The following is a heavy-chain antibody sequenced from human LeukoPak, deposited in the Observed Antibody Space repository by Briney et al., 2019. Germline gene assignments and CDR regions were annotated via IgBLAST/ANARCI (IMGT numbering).Heavy chain of an antibody. CDR2: IIPIFGTA. CDR1: GGTFSSYA. D-gene: IGHD6-6*01. Sequence: SVKVSCKASGGTFSSYAISWVRQAPGQGLEWMGGIIPIFGTANYAQKFQGRVTITTDESTSTAYMELSSLRSEDTAVYYCARGLSIAALPDRGVPNGFAPGGKGTLVTVPS. V-gene: IGHV1-69*05. CDR3: ARGLSIAALPDRGVPNGFAP. J-gene: IGHJ5*02.